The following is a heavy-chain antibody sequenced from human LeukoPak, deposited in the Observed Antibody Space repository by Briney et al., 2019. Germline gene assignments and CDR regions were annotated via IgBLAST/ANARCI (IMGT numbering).Heavy chain of an antibody. J-gene: IGHJ5*02. CDR3: ARAHSGNYREDWFDP. CDR2: VNLSGGFT. D-gene: IGHD1-26*01. CDR1: GYSFTSHY. V-gene: IGHV1-46*01. Sequence: ASVKISCKASGYSFTSHYMNWVRQAPGQGLEWLGVVNLSGGFTAYAQKFQGRVTMTWDMSTSTVYMELGSLRSEDTAVYYCARAHSGNYREDWFDPWGRGTLVTVSS.